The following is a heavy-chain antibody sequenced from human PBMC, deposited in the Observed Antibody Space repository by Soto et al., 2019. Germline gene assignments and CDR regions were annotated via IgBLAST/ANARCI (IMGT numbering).Heavy chain of an antibody. CDR1: GGSISSGGYY. V-gene: IGHV4-31*03. CDR3: ARDYYVGVAASNYYYYGMDV. J-gene: IGHJ6*02. Sequence: SETLSLTCTVSGGSISSGGYYWSWIRQHPGKGLEWIGYIYYSGSTYYNPSLKSRVTISVDTSKNQFSLKLSSVTAADTAVYYCARDYYVGVAASNYYYYGMDVWGQGTTVTGSS. CDR2: IYYSGST. D-gene: IGHD2-15*01.